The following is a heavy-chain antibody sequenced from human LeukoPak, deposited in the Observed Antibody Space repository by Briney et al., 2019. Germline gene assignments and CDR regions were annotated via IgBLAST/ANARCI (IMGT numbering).Heavy chain of an antibody. D-gene: IGHD2/OR15-2a*01. Sequence: GGSLRLSCAASGFTIGPYAMYWVRQGPGRGLEWVSVIKADGSGTFYADSVRGRFTTSRDNSKNSLYLQMNSLTSEDTALYYCATWAFYHNLDVWGQGTTVIVSS. CDR1: GFTIGPYA. CDR2: IKADGSGT. V-gene: IGHV3-43*02. J-gene: IGHJ6*02. CDR3: ATWAFYHNLDV.